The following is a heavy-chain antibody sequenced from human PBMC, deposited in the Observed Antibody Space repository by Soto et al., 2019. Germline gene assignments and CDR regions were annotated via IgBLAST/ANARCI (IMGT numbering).Heavy chain of an antibody. CDR1: GGTFSSYT. V-gene: IGHV1-69*02. CDR2: IIPILGIA. Sequence: GASVKVSCKASGGTFSSYTISWVRQAPGQGLEWMGRIIPILGIANYAQKFQGRVTITADKSTSTAYMELSSLRSEDTAVYYCHLYCSGGSCYSPYYYGMDVWGQGTTVTV. CDR3: HLYCSGGSCYSPYYYGMDV. J-gene: IGHJ6*02. D-gene: IGHD2-15*01.